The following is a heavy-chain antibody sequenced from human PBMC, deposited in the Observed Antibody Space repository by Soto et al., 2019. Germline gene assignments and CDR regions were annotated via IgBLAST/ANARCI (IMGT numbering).Heavy chain of an antibody. D-gene: IGHD3-22*01. CDR3: ANQDYYDSSGYYLGAFDI. CDR1: GGTFSSYA. CDR2: IIPIFGTA. Sequence: SVKVSCKASGGTFSSYAISWVRQAPGQGLEWMGGIIPIFGTANYAQKFQGRVTITADESTSTAYMELSSLRSEDTAVYYCANQDYYDSSGYYLGAFDIWGQGTMVTVSS. V-gene: IGHV1-69*13. J-gene: IGHJ3*02.